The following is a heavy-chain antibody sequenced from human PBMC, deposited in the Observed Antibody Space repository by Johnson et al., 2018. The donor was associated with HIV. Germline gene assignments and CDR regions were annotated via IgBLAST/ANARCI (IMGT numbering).Heavy chain of an antibody. CDR1: GFTFSSYG. J-gene: IGHJ3*02. CDR2: IRYDGSTK. V-gene: IGHV3-33*01. CDR3: ARGDRYHAFDI. D-gene: IGHD3-16*02. Sequence: QVQLVESGGGVVQPGRSLRLSCAASGFTFSSYGMHWVRQAPGKGLEWVAFIRYDGSTKYYADSVKGRFTISRDNSKNTLYLQMNSLRAGDTAVYYCARGDRYHAFDIWGQGTMVTVSS.